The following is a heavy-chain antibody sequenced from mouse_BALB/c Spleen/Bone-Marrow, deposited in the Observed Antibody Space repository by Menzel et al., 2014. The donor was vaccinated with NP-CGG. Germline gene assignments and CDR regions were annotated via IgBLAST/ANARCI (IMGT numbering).Heavy chain of an antibody. D-gene: IGHD1-1*02. CDR1: GFNIKDTY. CDR2: IDPANGNT. CDR3: ARGWGAY. V-gene: IGHV14-3*02. J-gene: IGHJ3*01. Sequence: EVKLEESGAELVKPGASVKLSCTASGFNIKDTYMHWVKQRPEQGLEWIGRIDPANGNTKYDPKFQGKATITADTSSNTAYLQLSSLTSEDTAVYYCARGWGAYWGQGTLVTVSA.